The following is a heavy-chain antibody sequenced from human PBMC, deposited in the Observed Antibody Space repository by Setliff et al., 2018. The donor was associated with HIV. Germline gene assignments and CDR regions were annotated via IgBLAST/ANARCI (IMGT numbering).Heavy chain of an antibody. CDR2: ISSSSSYM. D-gene: IGHD6-19*01. Sequence: GGSLRLSCAASGFTFSRYNMNWVRQAPGKGLEWVSSISSSSSYMYYADSVKGRFTISRDNAKRSLYLRMNSLRAEDTAVYFCARSGSGWYEGGYYFDYWGQGTLVTVSS. J-gene: IGHJ4*02. CDR3: ARSGSGWYEGGYYFDY. V-gene: IGHV3-21*01. CDR1: GFTFSRYN.